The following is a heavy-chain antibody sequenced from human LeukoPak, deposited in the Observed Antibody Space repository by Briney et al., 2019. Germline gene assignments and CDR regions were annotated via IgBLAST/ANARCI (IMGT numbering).Heavy chain of an antibody. CDR1: GFTFSSYT. V-gene: IGHV3-21*01. CDR3: ARGIDSSGWLSWFDP. CDR2: ITSTGSDI. D-gene: IGHD6-19*01. Sequence: GGSLRLSCAASGFTFSSYTMNWARQAPGKGLEWVSSITSTGSDIYYADSVKGRFTISRDNAKNSLYLQVNSLRAEDTAVYYCARGIDSSGWLSWFDPWGQGTLVTVSS. J-gene: IGHJ5*02.